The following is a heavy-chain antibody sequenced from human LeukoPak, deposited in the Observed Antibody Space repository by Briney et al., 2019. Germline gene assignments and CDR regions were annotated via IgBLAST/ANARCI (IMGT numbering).Heavy chain of an antibody. V-gene: IGHV3-11*01. CDR2: ISSSGSTI. CDR1: GFTFSDYY. J-gene: IGHJ3*02. D-gene: IGHD5-24*01. CDR3: ARVSANGYNHDAFDI. Sequence: PGGSLRLSCAASGFTFSDYYMSWIRQAPGKGLEWVSYISSSGSTIYYADSMKGRFTISRDNAKSSLYLQMNSLRAEDTAVYYCARVSANGYNHDAFDIWGQGTMVTVSS.